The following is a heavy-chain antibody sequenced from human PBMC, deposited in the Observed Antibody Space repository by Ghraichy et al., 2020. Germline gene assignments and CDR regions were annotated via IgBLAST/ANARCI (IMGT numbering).Heavy chain of an antibody. CDR3: ARYGGSYSFDT. J-gene: IGHJ4*01. CDR1: GDSINTDYW. V-gene: IGHV4-4*02. CDR2: IFHTGST. Sequence: SETLSLTCGVSGDSINTDYWWSWVRQSPGKGLEWIGEIFHTGSTTYNPSLRNRATFSLDKATNQFSLRLRSVTAADTATYFCARYGGSYSFDTWSRGTLVLVSS. D-gene: IGHD3-10*01.